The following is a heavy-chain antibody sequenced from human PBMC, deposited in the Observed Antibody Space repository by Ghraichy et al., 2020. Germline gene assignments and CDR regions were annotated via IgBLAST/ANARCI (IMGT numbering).Heavy chain of an antibody. CDR1: GYTFTSYD. CDR3: ARFYCSSTSCYYDY. D-gene: IGHD2-2*01. V-gene: IGHV1-8*01. Sequence: ASVKVSCKASGYTFTSYDINWVRQATGQGLEWMGWMNPNSGNTGYAQKFQGRVTMTRNTSISTAYMELSSLRSEDTAVYYCARFYCSSTSCYYDYWGQGTLVTVSS. CDR2: MNPNSGNT. J-gene: IGHJ4*02.